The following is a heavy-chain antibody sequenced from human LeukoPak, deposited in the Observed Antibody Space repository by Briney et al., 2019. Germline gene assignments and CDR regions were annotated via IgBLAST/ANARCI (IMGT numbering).Heavy chain of an antibody. V-gene: IGHV1-2*02. Sequence: ASVKVSCKASGYTFTGYYMHWVRQAPGQGLEWMGWINPNSGGTNYAQKFQGRVTMTRDTSISTAYMELSRLRSDDTAVYYCARVGSGYDAGPFDYWGQGTLVTVSS. CDR1: GYTFTGYY. J-gene: IGHJ4*02. CDR2: INPNSGGT. CDR3: ARVGSGYDAGPFDY. D-gene: IGHD5-12*01.